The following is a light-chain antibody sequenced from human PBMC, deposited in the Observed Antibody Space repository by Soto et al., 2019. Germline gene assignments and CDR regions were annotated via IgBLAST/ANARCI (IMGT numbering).Light chain of an antibody. V-gene: IGKV3D-20*01. J-gene: IGKJ5*01. CDR1: QSVSSSY. CDR2: DAS. Sequence: EIVLTHSPGTLSLSPGERANLSCRASQSVSSSYLAWYQQKPGLAPRLLIYDASSRATGIPDRFSGSGSGTDFTLTISRLEPEDFAVYYCQQYGSSPTFGQGTRLEIK. CDR3: QQYGSSPT.